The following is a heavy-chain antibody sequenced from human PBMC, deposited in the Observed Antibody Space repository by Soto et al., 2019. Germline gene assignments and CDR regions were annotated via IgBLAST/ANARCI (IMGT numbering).Heavy chain of an antibody. CDR2: ISSNGGST. D-gene: IGHD1-26*01. Sequence: PGKGLEYVSAISSNGGSTYYANSVKGRFTISRDNSKNTLYLQMGSLRAEDMAVFYRAGDGIRATVPVSAFLLNRSSDL. J-gene: IGHJ2*01. CDR3: AGDGIRATVPVSAFLLNRSSDL. V-gene: IGHV3-64*01.